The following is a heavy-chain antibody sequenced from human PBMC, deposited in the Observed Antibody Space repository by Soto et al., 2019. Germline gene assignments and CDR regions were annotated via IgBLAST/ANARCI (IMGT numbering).Heavy chain of an antibody. Sequence: QVQLVESGGGVVQPGRSLRLSCAASGFTFSNYGMHWVRQAPGKGLEWVAVISYDGSNKYYADSVKGRFTISRDNSKNTLYLQMNSLRAEDTAVYYCAKDRARLHYYDSSGYFDYWGQGTLVTVSS. D-gene: IGHD3-22*01. CDR3: AKDRARLHYYDSSGYFDY. CDR1: GFTFSNYG. J-gene: IGHJ4*02. V-gene: IGHV3-30*18. CDR2: ISYDGSNK.